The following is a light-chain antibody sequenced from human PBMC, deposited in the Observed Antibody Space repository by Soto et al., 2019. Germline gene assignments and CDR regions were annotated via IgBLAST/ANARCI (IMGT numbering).Light chain of an antibody. CDR2: GNS. CDR1: SSTIGAGYD. CDR3: QSYDSSRSGVV. V-gene: IGLV1-40*01. Sequence: QSVLTQPPSVSGAPGQRVTISCTGSSSTIGAGYDVHWYQQLPGTAPKLLIYGNSNRPSGVPDRFSGSKSGTSASLAITGRQAEDEADYYCQSYDSSRSGVVFGGGTKLTVL. J-gene: IGLJ2*01.